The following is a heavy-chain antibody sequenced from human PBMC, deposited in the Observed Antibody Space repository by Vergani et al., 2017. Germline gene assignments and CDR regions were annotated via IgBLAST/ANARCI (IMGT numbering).Heavy chain of an antibody. Sequence: QVQLVQSGAEVKKPGSSVKVSCKASGGTFSSYAISWVRQAPGQGLEWMGGIIPIFGTANYAQKLQGRVTITADESTRTAYMELSSMRSEDTAVYYCASVYSSTYYYMDVWGKGTMVTVSS. CDR2: IIPIFGTA. V-gene: IGHV1-69*01. D-gene: IGHD5-18*01. J-gene: IGHJ6*03. CDR3: ASVYSSTYYYMDV. CDR1: GGTFSSYA.